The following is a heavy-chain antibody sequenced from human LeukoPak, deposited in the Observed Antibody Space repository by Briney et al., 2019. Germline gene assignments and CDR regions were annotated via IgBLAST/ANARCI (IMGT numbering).Heavy chain of an antibody. J-gene: IGHJ4*02. CDR3: ARARSKNDYVWGSYRYFDY. V-gene: IGHV1-69*01. Sequence: SVKVSCKASGGTFSSYAISWVRQAPGQGLEWMGGIIPIFGTANYAQKFQGRVTITADESTSTAYMELSSLRSEDTAVYYCARARSKNDYVWGSYRYFDYWGQGTLVTVSS. D-gene: IGHD3-16*02. CDR2: IIPIFGTA. CDR1: GGTFSSYA.